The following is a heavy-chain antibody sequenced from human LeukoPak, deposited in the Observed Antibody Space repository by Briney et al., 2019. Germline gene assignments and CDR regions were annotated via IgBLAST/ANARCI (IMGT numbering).Heavy chain of an antibody. CDR1: GFTFSNYG. CDR2: ISNDGSNE. Sequence: GGSLRLSCAASGFTFSNYGMHWVRQAPGKGLEWVALISNDGSNEYYADSMKGRFTISRDNSKNTLYLQMNSLRAEDTAVYYCAKGLVGATRFDYWGQGTLVTVSS. D-gene: IGHD1-26*01. J-gene: IGHJ4*02. CDR3: AKGLVGATRFDY. V-gene: IGHV3-30*18.